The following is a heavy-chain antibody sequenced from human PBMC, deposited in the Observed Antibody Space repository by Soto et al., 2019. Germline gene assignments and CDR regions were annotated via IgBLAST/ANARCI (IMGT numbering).Heavy chain of an antibody. CDR3: APVFNSNSGSYRYFDY. Sequence: QITLKESGPTLVNPTQTLTLTCTFSGFSLTTGGVGVGWIRQPPGKALEWLALIYWDDDKRYSPSLKSRLTITMDTSQNQVVLTLTNMDPVDTATFYCAPVFNSNSGSYRYFDYWGQGTLVTVSS. CDR1: GFSLTTGGVG. J-gene: IGHJ4*02. V-gene: IGHV2-5*02. CDR2: IYWDDDK. D-gene: IGHD3-16*02.